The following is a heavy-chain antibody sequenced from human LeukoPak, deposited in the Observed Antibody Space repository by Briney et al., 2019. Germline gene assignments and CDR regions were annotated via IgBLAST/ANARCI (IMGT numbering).Heavy chain of an antibody. J-gene: IGHJ6*03. CDR3: ARRTTSSSGYRDYMDV. V-gene: IGHV4-59*08. D-gene: IGHD3-22*01. CDR2: IFSGGYT. Sequence: SETLSLTCIVSGGSITTYYWSWVRQPPGKGLGWIGYIFSGGYTSYNPSLKSRVTLSIDTSKNQFSLKLTSVTAADTAVYYCARRTTSSSGYRDYMDVWGKGTTVTVSS. CDR1: GGSITTYY.